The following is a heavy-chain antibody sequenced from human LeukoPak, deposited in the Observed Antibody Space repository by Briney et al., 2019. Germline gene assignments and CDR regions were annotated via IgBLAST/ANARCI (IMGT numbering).Heavy chain of an antibody. Sequence: SETLSLTCTVSGGSISSSSYYWGWIRQPPGKGLEWIGSIYYSGSTYYNPSLKSRVTISVDTSKNQFSQELSSVTAADTAVYYCARHADLAYCGGDCYSDKAFDYWGQGTLVTVSS. J-gene: IGHJ4*02. D-gene: IGHD2-21*02. CDR2: IYYSGST. CDR1: GGSISSSSYY. CDR3: ARHADLAYCGGDCYSDKAFDY. V-gene: IGHV4-39*01.